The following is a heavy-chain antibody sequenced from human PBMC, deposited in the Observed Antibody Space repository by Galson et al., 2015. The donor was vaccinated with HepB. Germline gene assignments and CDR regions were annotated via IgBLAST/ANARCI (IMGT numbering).Heavy chain of an antibody. CDR1: GGSFSGYY. Sequence: ETLSLTCAVYGGSFSGYYWSWIRQPPGKGLQWIGEINHSGSTNYNPSLKSRVTISVDTSKNQFSLKLSSVTAADTAVYYCARQTRGFDYWGQGTLVTVSS. CDR3: ARQTRGFDY. V-gene: IGHV4-34*01. J-gene: IGHJ4*02. D-gene: IGHD3-10*01. CDR2: INHSGST.